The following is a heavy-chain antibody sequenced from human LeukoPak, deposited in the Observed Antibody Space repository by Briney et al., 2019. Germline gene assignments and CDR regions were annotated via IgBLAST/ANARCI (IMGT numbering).Heavy chain of an antibody. CDR1: GFTFSSYG. V-gene: IGHV3-15*01. J-gene: IGHJ4*01. D-gene: IGHD3/OR15-3a*01. CDR3: TTDSYDL. CDR2: IIRKTDGGTT. Sequence: GGSLRLSCAASGFTFSSYGMHWVRQAPGKGLEWVGRIIRKTDGGTTDYGAPVKGRFSISRDDSKNTVYLQMNSLKTEDTAVYFCTTDSYDLWGHGTLVLVSS.